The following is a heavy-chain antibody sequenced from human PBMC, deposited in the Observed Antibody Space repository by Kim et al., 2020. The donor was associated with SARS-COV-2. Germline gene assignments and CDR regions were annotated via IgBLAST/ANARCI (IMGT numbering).Heavy chain of an antibody. D-gene: IGHD1-1*01. Sequence: GGSLRLSCAAFGFSITTYGVHWVRQTPGRGLEWVAVMWNDGSKQLYADSVQRRFTGSRDISKITVYLQMNSLRAEDTAIYFCARDIGTSLDYWGRGTLVAVSS. CDR2: MWNDGSKQ. CDR3: ARDIGTSLDY. J-gene: IGHJ4*02. V-gene: IGHV3-33*08. CDR1: GFSITTYG.